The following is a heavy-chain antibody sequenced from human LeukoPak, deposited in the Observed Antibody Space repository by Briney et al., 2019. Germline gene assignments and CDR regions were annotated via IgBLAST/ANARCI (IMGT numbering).Heavy chain of an antibody. CDR2: IHYSGST. CDR3: ARPYTSGPTNWYFDL. D-gene: IGHD6-19*01. Sequence: KPSETLSLTCTVSGGSISSHYWSWIRQPPGKGLEWIGYIHYSGSTNNNPSLKSRVTISVDTSKNQFSLKLSSVTAADMAVYYCARPYTSGPTNWYFDLWGRGTLVTVSS. J-gene: IGHJ2*01. CDR1: GGSISSHY. V-gene: IGHV4-59*08.